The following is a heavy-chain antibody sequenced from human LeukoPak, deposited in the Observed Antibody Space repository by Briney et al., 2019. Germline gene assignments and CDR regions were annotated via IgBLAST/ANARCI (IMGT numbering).Heavy chain of an antibody. CDR1: GGSINKYY. CDR3: ARGWDYNNWFDP. Sequence: SETLSLTCTVSGGSINKYYWSWIRQPPGKGLEWIGYIYYSGSTNYNPSLKSRVTISVDTSKKQFSLKLSSVTAADTAVYYCARGWDYNNWFDPWGQGTLVTVSS. D-gene: IGHD3-16*01. V-gene: IGHV4-59*01. CDR2: IYYSGST. J-gene: IGHJ5*02.